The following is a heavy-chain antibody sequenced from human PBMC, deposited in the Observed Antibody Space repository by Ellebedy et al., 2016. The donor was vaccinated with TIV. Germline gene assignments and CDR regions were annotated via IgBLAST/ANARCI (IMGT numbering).Heavy chain of an antibody. Sequence: MPSETLSLTCTVPGGSISSSSYYWGWIRQPPGKGLEWIGSIYYGVSTYYNPSLKSRVTISVDTSKNQFSLKLSSVTAADTAVYYCARRRYSSGWYNWFDPWGQGTLVTVSS. CDR2: IYYGVST. CDR3: ARRRYSSGWYNWFDP. J-gene: IGHJ5*02. D-gene: IGHD6-19*01. CDR1: GGSISSSSYY. V-gene: IGHV4-39*01.